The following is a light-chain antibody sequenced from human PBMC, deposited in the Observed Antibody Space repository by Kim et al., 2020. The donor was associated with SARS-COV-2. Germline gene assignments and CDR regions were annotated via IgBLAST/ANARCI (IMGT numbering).Light chain of an antibody. J-gene: IGLJ1*01. V-gene: IGLV3-1*01. CDR2: QDN. Sequence: SYELTQPPSVSVSPGQTASITCSGYKLGDKYVSWYHQKPCLSPVVVIYQDNQRPSGIPERFSGSNSGNTATLTISGTQAMDEADYYCQAWDSSTHNYVFGAGTKVTVL. CDR3: QAWDSSTHNYV. CDR1: KLGDKY.